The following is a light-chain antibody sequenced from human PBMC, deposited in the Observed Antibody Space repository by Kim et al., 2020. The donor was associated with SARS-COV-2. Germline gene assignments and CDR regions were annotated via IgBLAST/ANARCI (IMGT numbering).Light chain of an antibody. J-gene: IGLJ3*02. CDR2: YNA. V-gene: IGLV1-44*01. Sequence: GQTVAISCSGSTSNIGSYPVNWFQQLPGTAPKLIIYYNAQRPSGVPDRFSASKSGTSASLAISGLQSGDEADYYCAAWDDSLNAWVFGGGTKLTVL. CDR1: TSNIGSYP. CDR3: AAWDDSLNAWV.